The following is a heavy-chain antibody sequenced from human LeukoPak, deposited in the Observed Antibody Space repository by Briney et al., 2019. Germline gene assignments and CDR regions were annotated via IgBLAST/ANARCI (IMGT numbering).Heavy chain of an antibody. Sequence: SETLSLTCAASGGSFSGYYWSWIRQPPGKGLEWVGEINHSGSTNYNPAPKSRVTISVDPSKTQFSLKLSSVTAADTAVYYCASAGYYDSSGYLTDAFDIWGGGTMVTVSS. J-gene: IGHJ3*02. CDR3: ASAGYYDSSGYLTDAFDI. CDR2: INHSGST. D-gene: IGHD3-22*01. CDR1: GGSFSGYY. V-gene: IGHV4-34*01.